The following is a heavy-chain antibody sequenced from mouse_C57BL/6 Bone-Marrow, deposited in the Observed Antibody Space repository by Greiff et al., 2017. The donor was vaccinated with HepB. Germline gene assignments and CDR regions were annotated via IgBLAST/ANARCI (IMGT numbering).Heavy chain of an antibody. CDR2: IDPNSGGT. CDR1: GYTFTSYW. CDR3: ARFGPGRSSLLYYFDY. D-gene: IGHD2-1*01. Sequence: QVQLQQPGAELVKPGASVKLSCKASGYTFTSYWMHWVKQRPGRGLEWIGRIDPNSGGTKYNEKFKSKATLTVDKPSSTAYMQLSSLTSEDYAVYYCARFGPGRSSLLYYFDYWGQGTTLAVSS. J-gene: IGHJ2*01. V-gene: IGHV1-72*01.